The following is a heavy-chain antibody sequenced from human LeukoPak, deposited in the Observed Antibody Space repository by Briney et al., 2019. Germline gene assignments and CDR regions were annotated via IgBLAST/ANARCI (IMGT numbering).Heavy chain of an antibody. CDR3: ARGRIGYCSSTSCGFDY. CDR2: IYHSGST. D-gene: IGHD2-2*01. Sequence: SDTLSLTCAVSGGSISSDGYSWSWIRQPPGKGLEWIGYIYHSGSTYYNPSLKSRATISVDRSKNQFSLKLSSVTAADTAVYYCARGRIGYCSSTSCGFDYWGQGTLVTVSS. J-gene: IGHJ4*02. V-gene: IGHV4-30-2*01. CDR1: GGSISSDGYS.